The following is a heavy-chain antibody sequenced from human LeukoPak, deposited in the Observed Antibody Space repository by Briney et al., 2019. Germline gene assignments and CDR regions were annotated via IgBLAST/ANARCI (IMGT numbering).Heavy chain of an antibody. V-gene: IGHV4-61*02. J-gene: IGHJ4*02. CDR3: ARDEGTVSSD. CDR2: IHTSGST. D-gene: IGHD4-11*01. Sequence: SETLSLTCTVSGGSISGGSYSWSWIRQPAGKGLEWLGGIHTSGSTTYNPSLKSRVTISVDTPKNQFSLNLTSVTAADTAVYYCARDEGTVSSDWGQGTLVTVSS. CDR1: GGSISGGSYS.